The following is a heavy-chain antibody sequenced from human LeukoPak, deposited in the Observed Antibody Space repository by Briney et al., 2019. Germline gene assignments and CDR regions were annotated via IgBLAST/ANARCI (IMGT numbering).Heavy chain of an antibody. D-gene: IGHD4-23*01. J-gene: IGHJ4*02. CDR1: GFTFSDHY. V-gene: IGHV3-72*01. Sequence: GGSLRLSCAASGFTFSDHYMDWVRQAPGKGLEWVGRIRKKVHSYTTEYAASVKGRFIISRDDSKNSLYLQMSSLKTEDTAVYYCARDGNWEQGESFDYWGQGTLVTVSS. CDR3: ARDGNWEQGESFDY. CDR2: IRKKVHSYTT.